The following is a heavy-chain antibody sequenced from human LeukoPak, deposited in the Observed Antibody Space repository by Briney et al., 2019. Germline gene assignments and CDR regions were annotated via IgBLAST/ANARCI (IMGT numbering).Heavy chain of an antibody. D-gene: IGHD2-21*01. Sequence: ASVKVSCKASGYTFTSYGISWVRQAPGQGLEWMGWISAYNGNTNYAQKLQGRVTMTTDTSTSIAYMELRSLRSDDTAVYYCARQLETADCGGDCFRGSDYYYYYMDVWGKGTTVTVSS. V-gene: IGHV1-18*01. CDR3: ARQLETADCGGDCFRGSDYYYYYMDV. J-gene: IGHJ6*03. CDR1: GYTFTSYG. CDR2: ISAYNGNT.